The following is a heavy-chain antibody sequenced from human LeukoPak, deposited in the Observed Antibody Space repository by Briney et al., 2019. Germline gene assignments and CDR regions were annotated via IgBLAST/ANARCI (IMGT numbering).Heavy chain of an antibody. J-gene: IGHJ4*02. CDR2: INHSGST. CDR1: GGSFSGYY. D-gene: IGHD6-13*01. CDR3: ARGPGSSWYSY. Sequence: PSETLSLTCAVYGGSFSGYYWSWIRQPPGKGLEWIGEINHSGSTNYNPSLKSRVTISVDTSKNQFPLKLSSVTAADTAVYYCARGPGSSWYSYWGQGTLVTVSS. V-gene: IGHV4-34*01.